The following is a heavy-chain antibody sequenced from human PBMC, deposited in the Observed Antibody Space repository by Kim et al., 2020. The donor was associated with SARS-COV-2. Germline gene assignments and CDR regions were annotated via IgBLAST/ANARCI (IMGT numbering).Heavy chain of an antibody. J-gene: IGHJ4*02. Sequence: ADTVKGRCTVSRDNAKNMVYLQMNSLRGEDTAVYYCAKDPTGQSTGWYSDLWGLGTLVTVSS. CDR3: AKDPTGQSTGWYSDL. D-gene: IGHD6-19*01. V-gene: IGHV3-23*01.